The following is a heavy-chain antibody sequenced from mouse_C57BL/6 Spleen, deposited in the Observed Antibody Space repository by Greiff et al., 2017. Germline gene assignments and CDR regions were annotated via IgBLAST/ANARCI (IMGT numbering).Heavy chain of an antibody. V-gene: IGHV1-72*01. J-gene: IGHJ4*01. D-gene: IGHD1-1*01. CDR3: ARRCSIYAMDY. Sequence: QVQLKQPGAELVKPGASVKLSCTASGYTFTSYWMHWVKQRPGRGLEWIGRIDPNSGGTKYNEKFKGKATLTVDKPSSTAYMQLSSLTSEDTAVYYCARRCSIYAMDYWGQGTSVTVSS. CDR2: IDPNSGGT. CDR1: GYTFTSYW.